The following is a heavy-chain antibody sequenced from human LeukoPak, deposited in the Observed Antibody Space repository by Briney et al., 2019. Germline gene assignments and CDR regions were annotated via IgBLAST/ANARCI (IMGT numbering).Heavy chain of an antibody. CDR1: GFTFSSYS. D-gene: IGHD3-3*01. CDR2: ISSSSSTI. J-gene: IGHJ4*02. Sequence: GGSLRLSCAASGFTFSSYSMNWVRQAPGKGLEWVSYISSSSSTIYYADSVKGRFTISRDNAKNSLYLQMNSLRAEDTAVYYCARDKSRFTIFGVVSPFDYWGQGTLVTVSS. V-gene: IGHV3-48*01. CDR3: ARDKSRFTIFGVVSPFDY.